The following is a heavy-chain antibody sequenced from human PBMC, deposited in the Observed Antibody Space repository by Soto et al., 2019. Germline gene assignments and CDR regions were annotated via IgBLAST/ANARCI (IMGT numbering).Heavy chain of an antibody. J-gene: IGHJ5*02. D-gene: IGHD6-13*01. Sequence: GESLKISCKGSGYSSTSYWIGWVRQMPGKGLEWMGIIYPGDSGTRYSPSFQGQVTISADKSISTAYLQWSSLKASDTAMYYCARTYSSSFYWFDPWGQGTLVTVSS. CDR2: IYPGDSGT. CDR1: GYSSTSYW. CDR3: ARTYSSSFYWFDP. V-gene: IGHV5-51*01.